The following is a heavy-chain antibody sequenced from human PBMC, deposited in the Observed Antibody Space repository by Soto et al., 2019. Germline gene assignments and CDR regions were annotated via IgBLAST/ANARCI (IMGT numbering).Heavy chain of an antibody. CDR3: ARVGDCSGGSCYRFGNWFDP. V-gene: IGHV1-3*01. CDR2: INAGNGNT. Sequence: ASVKVSCKASGYTFTSYAMHWLRQAPGQRLEWMGWINAGNGNTKYSQKFQGRVTITRDTSASTAYMELSSLRSEDTAVYYCARVGDCSGGSCYRFGNWFDPWGQGTLVTVSS. J-gene: IGHJ5*02. D-gene: IGHD2-15*01. CDR1: GYTFTSYA.